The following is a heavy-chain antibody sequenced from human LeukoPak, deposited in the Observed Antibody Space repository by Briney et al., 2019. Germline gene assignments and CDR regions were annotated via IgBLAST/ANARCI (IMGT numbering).Heavy chain of an antibody. CDR3: ARVEYSSSSFDY. D-gene: IGHD6-6*01. Sequence: GGSLRLSCAASGFTFSDYYMSWIRQAPGKGLEWASYISSSGSTIYYADSVKGRFTISRDNAKNSLYLQMNSLRAEDTAVYYCARVEYSSSSFDYWGQGTLVTVSS. J-gene: IGHJ4*02. CDR2: ISSSGSTI. CDR1: GFTFSDYY. V-gene: IGHV3-11*01.